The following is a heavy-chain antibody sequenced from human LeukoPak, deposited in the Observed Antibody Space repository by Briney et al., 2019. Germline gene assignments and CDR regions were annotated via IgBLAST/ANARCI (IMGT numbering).Heavy chain of an antibody. D-gene: IGHD6-19*01. CDR2: ISGRGNYI. CDR1: GFTFSSHN. CDR3: AKDLYSGWNTNYYYYYMDV. Sequence: GSLRLSCAASGFTFSSHNMNWVRQAPGKGLEWVSSISGRGNYIFYADSVKGRFSISRDNSENTLYLQMNSLSAADTAVYYCAKDLYSGWNTNYYYYYMDVWGKGTTVTVSS. V-gene: IGHV3-21*04. J-gene: IGHJ6*03.